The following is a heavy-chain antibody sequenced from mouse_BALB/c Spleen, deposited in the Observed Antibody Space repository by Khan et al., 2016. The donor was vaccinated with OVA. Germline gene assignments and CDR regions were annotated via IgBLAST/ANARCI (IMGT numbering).Heavy chain of an antibody. V-gene: IGHV5-9*03. D-gene: IGHD1-1*02. Sequence: EVELVEAGGGLVKPGGSLKLSCAASGFTFSSFSMSWVRQTPEKRLEWVASISSGGDYTYFPDSVKGRFTLATDNPKNNLYLQLSSLNAEDTAFYYGTRANYGPFAYWGQGTLVTVSA. CDR3: TRANYGPFAY. CDR2: ISSGGDYT. CDR1: GFTFSSFS. J-gene: IGHJ3*01.